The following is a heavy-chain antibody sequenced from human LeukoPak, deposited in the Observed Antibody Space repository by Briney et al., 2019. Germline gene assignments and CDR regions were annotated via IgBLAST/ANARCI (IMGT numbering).Heavy chain of an antibody. CDR1: GFSLSTSGVG. CDR3: AHSKRLRWPDY. Sequence: SGPTLVNXTQTLTLTYTFSGFSLSTSGVGVGWIPQPPGKALEWLALIYWNDDKRYSPSLKSRLTITKDTSKNQVVLTMTNMDPVDTSTYYCAHSKRLRWPDYWGQGTLVTVSS. V-gene: IGHV2-5*01. CDR2: IYWNDDK. J-gene: IGHJ4*02. D-gene: IGHD5-12*01.